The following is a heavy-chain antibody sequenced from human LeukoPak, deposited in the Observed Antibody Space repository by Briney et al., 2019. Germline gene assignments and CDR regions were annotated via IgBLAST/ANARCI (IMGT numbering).Heavy chain of an antibody. CDR2: ISYDGSNK. Sequence: GGSLRLSCAASGFTFSSYGMHWVRQAPGKGLEWVAVISYDGSNKYYADSVKGRFTISRDNSKNTLYLQMNSLRAEDTAVYYCARDTKGFGEQYGMDVWGQGTTVTVSS. CDR1: GFTFSSYG. J-gene: IGHJ6*02. V-gene: IGHV3-30*03. CDR3: ARDTKGFGEQYGMDV. D-gene: IGHD3-10*01.